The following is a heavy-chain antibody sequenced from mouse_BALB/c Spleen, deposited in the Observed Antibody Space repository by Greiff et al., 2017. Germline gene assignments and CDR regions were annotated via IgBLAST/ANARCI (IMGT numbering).Heavy chain of an antibody. J-gene: IGHJ2*01. V-gene: IGHV1-4*02. CDR3: ARGGGGNYGFDY. CDR1: GYTFTSYT. CDR2: INPSSGYT. D-gene: IGHD2-1*01. Sequence: QVQLQQSAAELARPGASVKMSCKASGYTFTSYTMHWVKQRPGQGLEWIGYINPSSGYTEYNQKFKDKTTLTADKSSSTAYMQLSSLTSEDSAVYYCARGGGGNYGFDYWGQGTTLTVSS.